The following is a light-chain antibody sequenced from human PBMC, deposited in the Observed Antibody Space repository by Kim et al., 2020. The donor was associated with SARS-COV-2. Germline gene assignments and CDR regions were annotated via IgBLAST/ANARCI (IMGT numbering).Light chain of an antibody. V-gene: IGKV1-39*01. J-gene: IGKJ2*01. CDR2: GAS. CDR1: QSISTS. CDR3: QQSYSTFMYT. Sequence: ASLGDSVTIPCRASQSISTSLNWYQQKAGKAPKLLIYGASSLQSGVASRFSGSGGGTDFTLKISSLQPDDFATYYCQQSYSTFMYTFGQGTKLEI.